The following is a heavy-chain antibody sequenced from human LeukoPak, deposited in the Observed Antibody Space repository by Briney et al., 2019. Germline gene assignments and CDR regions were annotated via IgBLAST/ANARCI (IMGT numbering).Heavy chain of an antibody. CDR1: GFTFSSYA. D-gene: IGHD3-10*01. CDR3: AKDMEGSVADYFDY. Sequence: GGSLRLSCAASGFTFSSYAMSWVRQAPGKGLERVSHISGSGDTTYYADSVKGRFTISRDNSKNTLYLQMNSLRADDTAVYYCAKDMEGSVADYFDYWGQGTMVTVSS. CDR2: ISGSGDTT. V-gene: IGHV3-23*01. J-gene: IGHJ4*03.